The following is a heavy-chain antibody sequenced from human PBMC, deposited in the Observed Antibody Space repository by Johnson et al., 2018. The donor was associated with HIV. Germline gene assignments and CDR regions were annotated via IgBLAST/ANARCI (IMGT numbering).Heavy chain of an antibody. CDR1: GFTFSSYA. CDR3: ARESRTTVVIRGCAFDI. Sequence: VQLVESGGGVVQPGRSLRLYCAASGFTFSSYAMHWVRQAPGKGLEWVAVISYDGSNKYYADSVKGRFTISRDNSKNRLYLQMNSLRAEDTAVYYCARESRTTVVIRGCAFDIWGQGTMVTVSS. V-gene: IGHV3-30*04. CDR2: ISYDGSNK. D-gene: IGHD4-23*01. J-gene: IGHJ3*02.